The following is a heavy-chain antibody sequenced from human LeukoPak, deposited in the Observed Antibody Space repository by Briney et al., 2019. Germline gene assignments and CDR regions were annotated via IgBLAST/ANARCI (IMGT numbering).Heavy chain of an antibody. CDR3: ARHGCGGDCYSGEFDY. Sequence: SETLSLTCTVSGGSISSYYWSWIRQPPGKGLEWLGYIYYSGSTNYNPSLKSRVTISVDTSKNQFSLKLSSVTAADTAVYYCARHGCGGDCYSGEFDYWGQGTLVTVSS. D-gene: IGHD2-21*02. J-gene: IGHJ4*02. V-gene: IGHV4-59*08. CDR1: GGSISSYY. CDR2: IYYSGST.